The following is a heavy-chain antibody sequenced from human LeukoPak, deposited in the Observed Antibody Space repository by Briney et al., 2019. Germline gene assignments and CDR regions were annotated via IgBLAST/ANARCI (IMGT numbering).Heavy chain of an antibody. CDR3: AKDPYTTSSWVY. CDR2: ISSDRSNK. D-gene: IGHD6-6*01. Sequence: PGGSLRLSCAASGFTFSSYAMHWVRQAPGKGLESVAVISSDRSNKYYADSVKGRFTISRDNSNNTLYLQMTSLRAEDTAVYCCAKDPYTTSSWVYWGQGTLVTVSS. V-gene: IGHV3-30-3*01. CDR1: GFTFSSYA. J-gene: IGHJ4*02.